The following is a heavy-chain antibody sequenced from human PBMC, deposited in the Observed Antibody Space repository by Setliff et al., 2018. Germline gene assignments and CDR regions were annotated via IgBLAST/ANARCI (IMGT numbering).Heavy chain of an antibody. J-gene: IGHJ3*02. Sequence: TLSLTCTVSGYSISSGHYWGWIRQSPGKGLDWIGSIFHTGAAYYNPSLESRFTISVDTSKNQFSLKLNSVTAADTAVYYCARGKIRITMIVVPTGGAFDIWGQGTMVTVSS. V-gene: IGHV4-38-2*02. D-gene: IGHD3-22*01. CDR2: IFHTGAA. CDR3: ARGKIRITMIVVPTGGAFDI. CDR1: GYSISSGHY.